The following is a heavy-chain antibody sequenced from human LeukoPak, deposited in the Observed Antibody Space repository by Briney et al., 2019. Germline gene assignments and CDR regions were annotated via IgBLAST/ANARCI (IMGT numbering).Heavy chain of an antibody. Sequence: GGSLRLYCAASGFTCSSYWMNWARQAPGNGLEWLASINHNGNVNDYVDSVKGRFAISRDNAKNSLYLQMSNLRAEDTAVYYCARDHAFYDFWSGYYIGYYYGMDVWGQGTTVTVSS. D-gene: IGHD3-3*01. CDR2: INHNGNVN. V-gene: IGHV3-7*03. J-gene: IGHJ6*02. CDR3: ARDHAFYDFWSGYYIGYYYGMDV. CDR1: GFTCSSYW.